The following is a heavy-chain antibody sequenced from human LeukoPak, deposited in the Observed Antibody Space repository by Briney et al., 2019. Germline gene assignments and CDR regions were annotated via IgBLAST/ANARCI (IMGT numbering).Heavy chain of an antibody. CDR1: GLSLSTNGRC. J-gene: IGHJ4*02. CDR2: IDWDDDK. V-gene: IGHV2-70*11. CDR3: ARTYYYDSLGYYFDY. D-gene: IGHD3-22*01. Sequence: SGPTLVNPTQTLTLTCTFSGLSLSTNGRCVSWIRQPQGKALEWLARIDWDDDKYYSTSLKTRLTISKDTSKNKVVLTMTNMDPVDTATYYCARTYYYDSLGYYFDYWGQGTLVTVSS.